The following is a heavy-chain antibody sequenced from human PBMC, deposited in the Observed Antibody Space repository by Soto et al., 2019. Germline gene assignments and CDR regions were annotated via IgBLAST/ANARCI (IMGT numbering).Heavy chain of an antibody. D-gene: IGHD3-22*01. CDR3: TGAYYDVSGYSLDP. V-gene: IGHV4-59*01. CDR2: IYYGGSI. CDR1: GGSMSSGY. J-gene: IGHJ5*02. Sequence: SXTLSLTCTVSGGSMSSGYWTWIRQPPGKGLEWIGYIYYGGSINYNPSLKSRVIISVDTAKNQFSLRLSSVSAADTAVYYCTGAYYDVSGYSLDPWGQGTSVTVSS.